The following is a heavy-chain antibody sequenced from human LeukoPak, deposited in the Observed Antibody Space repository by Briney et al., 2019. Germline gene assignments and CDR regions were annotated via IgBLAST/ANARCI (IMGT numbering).Heavy chain of an antibody. V-gene: IGHV4-34*01. CDR2: INHSGST. J-gene: IGHJ6*02. CDR3: ARGEPGYYYYYGMDV. Sequence: PSETLSLTCAVYGGSFSGYYWSWIRQPPGKGLEWIGEINHSGSTNYNPSLKSRVTISVDTSKNQFSLKLSSVTAADTAVYYCARGEPGYYYYYGMDVWGQGTTVTVSS. CDR1: GGSFSGYY. D-gene: IGHD1-1*01.